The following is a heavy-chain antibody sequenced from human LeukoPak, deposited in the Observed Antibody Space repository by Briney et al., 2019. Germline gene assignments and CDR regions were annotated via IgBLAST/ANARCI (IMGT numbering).Heavy chain of an antibody. D-gene: IGHD6-19*01. J-gene: IGHJ3*02. Sequence: SETLSLTCTVSGGSISSYYWSWIRQPPGKGLEWIGYIYYSGSTNYNPSLKSRVTISVDTSKNQFSLKLSSVTAADTAVYYCARGYSGWRGAFDIWGQGTMVTVSS. CDR2: IYYSGST. CDR3: ARGYSGWRGAFDI. CDR1: GGSISSYY. V-gene: IGHV4-59*01.